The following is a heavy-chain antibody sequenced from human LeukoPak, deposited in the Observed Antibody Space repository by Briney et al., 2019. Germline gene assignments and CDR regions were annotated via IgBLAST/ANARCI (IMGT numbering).Heavy chain of an antibody. V-gene: IGHV4-34*01. CDR1: GGSFSGYY. CDR3: ARAWDYGDYFDY. CDR2: INHSGST. Sequence: SETLSLTCAVYGGSFSGYYWSWIRQPPGKGLEWIGEINHSGSTNYNPSLKSRVTISVGTSKNQFSLKLSSVTAADTAVYYCARAWDYGDYFDYWGQGTLVTVSS. D-gene: IGHD4-17*01. J-gene: IGHJ4*02.